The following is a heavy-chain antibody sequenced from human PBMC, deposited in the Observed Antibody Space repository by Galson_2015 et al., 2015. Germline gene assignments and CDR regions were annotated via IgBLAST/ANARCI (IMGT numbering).Heavy chain of an antibody. CDR1: GFTFSSYG. Sequence: SLRLSCAASGFTFSSYGMHWVRQAPGKGLGGGAVLWYVGRINNYAASVKGRFTISRNNSKNTLYLKMTSWRAEEPAVYYCAREPADTAMARLGYYGMDVWGQGTTVTVSS. V-gene: IGHV3-33*01. CDR3: AREPADTAMARLGYYGMDV. CDR2: LWYVGRIN. J-gene: IGHJ6*02. D-gene: IGHD5-18*01.